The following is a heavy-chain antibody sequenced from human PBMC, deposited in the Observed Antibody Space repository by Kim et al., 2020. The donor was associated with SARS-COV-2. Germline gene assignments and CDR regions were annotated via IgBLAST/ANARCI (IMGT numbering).Heavy chain of an antibody. D-gene: IGHD6-13*01. CDR3: AISVAAAGDY. CDR2: ISSSSSYI. CDR1: GFTFSSYS. J-gene: IGHJ4*02. Sequence: GGSLRLSCAASGFTFSSYSMNWVRQAPGKGLEWVSSISSSSSYIYYADSVKGRFTISRDNAKNSLYLQMNSLRAEDTAVYYCAISVAAAGDYWGQGTLVTVSS. V-gene: IGHV3-21*01.